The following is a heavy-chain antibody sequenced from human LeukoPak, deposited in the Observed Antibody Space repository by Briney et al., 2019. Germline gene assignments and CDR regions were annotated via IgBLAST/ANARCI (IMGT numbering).Heavy chain of an antibody. D-gene: IGHD3-22*01. CDR3: ARLYDSSDLRDY. CDR2: ISYTEGT. Sequence: PSETLSLTCTVSGGSISSYYWSWIRQPPGKGLEYIGYISYTEGTNYNPSLKSRVTISVDTSKNQFSLKLSSVTAADTAVYYCARLYDSSDLRDYWGQGTLVTVSS. CDR1: GGSISSYY. V-gene: IGHV4-59*01. J-gene: IGHJ4*02.